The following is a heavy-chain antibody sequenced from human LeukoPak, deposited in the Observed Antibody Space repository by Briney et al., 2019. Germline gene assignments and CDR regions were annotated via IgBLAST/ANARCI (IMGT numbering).Heavy chain of an antibody. CDR1: GYTFTSYD. V-gene: IGHV1-46*01. Sequence: GASVRVSCKASGYTFTSYDINWVRQAPGQGLEWMGIINPSGGTTSYAQKFQGRVTMTRDTSTSTVYMELSSLRSEDTAVYFCASTHYYDSSGYLDYWGQGTLVTVSS. CDR3: ASTHYYDSSGYLDY. J-gene: IGHJ4*02. CDR2: INPSGGTT. D-gene: IGHD3-22*01.